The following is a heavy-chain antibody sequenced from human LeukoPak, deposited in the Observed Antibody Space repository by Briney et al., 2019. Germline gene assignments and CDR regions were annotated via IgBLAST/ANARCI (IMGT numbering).Heavy chain of an antibody. V-gene: IGHV4-34*01. Sequence: SETLSLTCAVSGGSLSGYYWTWIRQPPGKGLEWIGEINHSGSTNYNPSLKSRVTISVDTSRKQFFLRLSSVTAADTAVYYCASSPDILTDLGDYWGQGTLVTVSS. D-gene: IGHD3-9*01. CDR1: GGSLSGYY. J-gene: IGHJ4*02. CDR2: INHSGST. CDR3: ASSPDILTDLGDY.